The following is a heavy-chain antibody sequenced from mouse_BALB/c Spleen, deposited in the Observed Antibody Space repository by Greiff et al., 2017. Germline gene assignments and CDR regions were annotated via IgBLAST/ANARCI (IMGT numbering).Heavy chain of an antibody. D-gene: IGHD1-1*02. V-gene: IGHV5-4*02. CDR3: AREGRYMDYYAMDY. J-gene: IGHJ4*01. CDR2: ISDGGSYT. CDR1: GFTFSDYY. Sequence: EVKLVESGGGLVKPGGSLKLSCAASGFTFSDYYMSWVRQTPEKRLEWVATISDGGSYTYYPDSVKGRFTISRDNAKNNLYLQMSSLKSEDTAMYYGAREGRYMDYYAMDYWGQGTSVTVSS.